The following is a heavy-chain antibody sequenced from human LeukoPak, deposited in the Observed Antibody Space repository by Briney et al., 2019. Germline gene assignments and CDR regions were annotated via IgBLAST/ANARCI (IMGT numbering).Heavy chain of an antibody. CDR1: GGSISSSSYY. J-gene: IGHJ5*02. D-gene: IGHD6-13*01. CDR2: ICYSGST. CDR3: ARGYSSSWHLNWFDP. V-gene: IGHV4-61*01. Sequence: PSETLSLTCTVSGGSISSSSYYWSWIRQPTGKGLEGIGYICYSGSTNYNPSLKSRVTISVDTSKNQFSLKLSSVTAADTAVYYCARGYSSSWHLNWFDPWGQGNLVTVS.